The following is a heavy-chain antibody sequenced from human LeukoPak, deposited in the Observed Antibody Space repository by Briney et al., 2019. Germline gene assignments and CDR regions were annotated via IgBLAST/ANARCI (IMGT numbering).Heavy chain of an antibody. CDR2: INPSGGST. CDR1: GYTFTNYY. Sequence: ASVKVSCKASGYTFTNYYMHWVRQAPGQGLEWMGIINPSGGSTSFAQKFQGRVTMTEDTSTDTAYMELSSLRSEDTAVYYCATDIGVGATDAFDIWGQGTMVTVSS. J-gene: IGHJ3*02. V-gene: IGHV1-46*01. D-gene: IGHD1-26*01. CDR3: ATDIGVGATDAFDI.